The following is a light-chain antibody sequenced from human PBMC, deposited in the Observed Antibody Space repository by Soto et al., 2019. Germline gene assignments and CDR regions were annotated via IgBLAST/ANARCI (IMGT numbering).Light chain of an antibody. CDR1: QGISNY. V-gene: IGKV1-27*01. Sequence: DIKMTQSPSSLSGAGGERGTMRCRASQGISNYLAWYQQKPGKVPKLLIYAASTLQSGVPSRFSGIGSGTDFTLTINSLQPEDFATYSCQQSYSTPITFGQGTRLEIK. J-gene: IGKJ5*01. CDR2: AAS. CDR3: QQSYSTPIT.